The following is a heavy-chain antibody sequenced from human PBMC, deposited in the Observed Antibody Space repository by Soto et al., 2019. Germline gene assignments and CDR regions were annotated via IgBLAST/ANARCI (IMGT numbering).Heavy chain of an antibody. CDR3: ARGVAGTGFDL. Sequence: SQTLSLTCAISGDSVSSNTAAWNWIRSSPSRGLEWLGRTYYRSNWRHDYAVSVKSRITVNPDTSKNHFSLQLNSVTPDDTAVYYCARGVAGTGFDLWGQGTLVTISS. V-gene: IGHV6-1*01. CDR1: GDSVSSNTAA. D-gene: IGHD6-19*01. J-gene: IGHJ4*02. CDR2: TYYRSNWRH.